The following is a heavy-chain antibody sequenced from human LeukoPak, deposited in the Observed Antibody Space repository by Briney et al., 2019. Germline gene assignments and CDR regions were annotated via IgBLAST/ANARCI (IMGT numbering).Heavy chain of an antibody. D-gene: IGHD2-8*01. CDR1: GFTLSNYW. CDR3: ARSRYCTNGICSYFDY. Sequence: GGSLGLSCAASGFTLSNYWMSWVRQAPGKGLEWVANIKQDGSENYYVDSVKGRFTISRDNAKNSLYLQMNSLRAEDTAVYYCARSRYCTNGICSYFDYWGQGTLVTVSS. V-gene: IGHV3-7*03. CDR2: IKQDGSEN. J-gene: IGHJ4*02.